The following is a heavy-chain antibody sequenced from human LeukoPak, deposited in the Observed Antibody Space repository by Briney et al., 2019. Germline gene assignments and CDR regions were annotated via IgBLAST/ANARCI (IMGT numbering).Heavy chain of an antibody. J-gene: IGHJ4*02. V-gene: IGHV3-15*01. CDR3: TTFNSGSCPL. Sequence: PGGSLRLSCAASGITFSNAWMTWVRQAPAKGLEWVGRIYRSSNGETTDYGAPVKGRFTMSRDDSKHTLYLQMHSLKTEDTAVYYCTTFNSGSCPLWGQGTLVTVSS. CDR2: IYRSSNGETT. CDR1: GITFSNAW. D-gene: IGHD6-19*01.